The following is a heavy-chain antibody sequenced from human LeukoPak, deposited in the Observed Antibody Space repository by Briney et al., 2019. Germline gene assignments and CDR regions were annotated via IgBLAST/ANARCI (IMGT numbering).Heavy chain of an antibody. J-gene: IGHJ4*02. CDR2: ISGSGGST. CDR3: ARVGYSYGYGRDIQGYYDY. CDR1: GFTFGNYA. Sequence: PGGSLRLSCTASGFTFGNYAMSWVRQAPGKGLEWVSAISGSGGSTYYADSVKGRFTISRDNSKNTLNVQMNSLRAEDTAVYYCARVGYSYGYGRDIQGYYDYWGQGTLVTVSS. V-gene: IGHV3-23*01. D-gene: IGHD5-18*01.